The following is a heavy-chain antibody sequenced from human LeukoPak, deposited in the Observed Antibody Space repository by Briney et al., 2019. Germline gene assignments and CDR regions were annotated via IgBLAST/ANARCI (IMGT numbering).Heavy chain of an antibody. J-gene: IGHJ3*02. CDR3: ARDGSPSYYYDSSGPRNAFDI. V-gene: IGHV3-33*01. Sequence: AGGSLRLSCAASGFTFSSYGMHWVRQAPGKGLEWVAVIWYEGSNKYYADSVKGRFTISRDNSKNTLYLQMNSLRAEDTAVYYCARDGSPSYYYDSSGPRNAFDIWGQGTMVTVSS. CDR1: GFTFSSYG. D-gene: IGHD3-22*01. CDR2: IWYEGSNK.